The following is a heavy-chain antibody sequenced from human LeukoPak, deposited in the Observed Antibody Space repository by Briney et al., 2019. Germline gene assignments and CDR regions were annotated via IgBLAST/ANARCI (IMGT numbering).Heavy chain of an antibody. CDR1: GFTVSSNY. D-gene: IGHD5-24*01. CDR2: IYRGGET. CDR3: ARDTGRDGYNGGSGPDC. V-gene: IGHV3-53*01. J-gene: IGHJ4*02. Sequence: PGGSLRLSCAASGFTVSSNYLSWVRQAPGKGLEWVSVIYRGGETYYADSVKGRFTISRDNSKNTLYLQMNSLRAEDTAVYYCARDTGRDGYNGGSGPDCWGQGTLVTVSS.